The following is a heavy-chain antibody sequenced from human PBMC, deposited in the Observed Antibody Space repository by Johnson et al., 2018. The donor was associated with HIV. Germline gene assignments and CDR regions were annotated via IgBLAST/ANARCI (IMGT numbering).Heavy chain of an antibody. Sequence: QVQLVESGGGVVQPGRSLRLACVASGFTFNRYGLHWVRQAPGKGLEWVAPTSFDERGKHYPDSVNGCFTNSRDNYKNALSLQMNSLRAEDTAVYYCASPGTVVTGLAFDIWGQGTMVTVSS. CDR3: ASPGTVVTGLAFDI. J-gene: IGHJ3*02. V-gene: IGHV3-30*04. D-gene: IGHD4-23*01. CDR1: GFTFNRYG. CDR2: TSFDERGK.